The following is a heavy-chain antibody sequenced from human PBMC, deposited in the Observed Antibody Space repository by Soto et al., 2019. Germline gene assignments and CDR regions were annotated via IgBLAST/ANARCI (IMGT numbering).Heavy chain of an antibody. CDR2: ISSSSRYI. Sequence: GGSLRLSCAASGFTFSGYSMNWVRQAPGKGLEWVSSISSSSRYIYYADSVRGRFTISRDNAKNSLYLQMNSLSAEDTAVYYCARDHTPYYDTSGYPYYYYGMDVWGQGTTVTVSS. CDR3: ARDHTPYYDTSGYPYYYYGMDV. V-gene: IGHV3-21*01. CDR1: GFTFSGYS. D-gene: IGHD3-22*01. J-gene: IGHJ6*02.